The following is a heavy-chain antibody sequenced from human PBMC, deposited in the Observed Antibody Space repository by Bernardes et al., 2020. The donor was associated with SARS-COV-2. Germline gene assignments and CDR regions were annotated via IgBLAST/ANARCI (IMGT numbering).Heavy chain of an antibody. D-gene: IGHD2-15*01. V-gene: IGHV3-23*01. J-gene: IGHJ6*02. CDR1: GFTFSSYA. Sequence: VGSLSLSCAASGFTFSSYAMSWVRQAPGKGLEWVSAISGSGGSTYYADSVKGRFTISRDNSKNTLYLQMNSMRAEDTAVYYCAKHSVVVVAATSADYYGLDVWGQGTTVTVSS. CDR3: AKHSVVVVAATSADYYGLDV. CDR2: ISGSGGST.